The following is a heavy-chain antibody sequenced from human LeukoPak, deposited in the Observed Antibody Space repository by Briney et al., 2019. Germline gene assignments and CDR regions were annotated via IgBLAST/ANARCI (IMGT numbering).Heavy chain of an antibody. CDR3: AREMPTTVTRAVDY. J-gene: IGHJ4*02. D-gene: IGHD4-17*01. V-gene: IGHV3-7*01. CDR2: IKQDGSEK. CDR1: GFTFSSYW. Sequence: GGSLRLSCVASGFTFSSYWMTWVRQAPGKGLEWVANIKQDGSEKYYVDSVKGRFTISRDNAKNSLYLQMNSLRVEDTAVYYCAREMPTTVTRAVDYWGQGTLVTVSS.